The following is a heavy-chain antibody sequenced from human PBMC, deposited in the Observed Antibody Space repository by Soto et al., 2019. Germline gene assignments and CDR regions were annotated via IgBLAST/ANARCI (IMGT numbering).Heavy chain of an antibody. J-gene: IGHJ6*02. CDR3: ARTVRSYNYHYYGMDV. D-gene: IGHD1-26*01. V-gene: IGHV3-33*01. CDR1: VFTFSSYG. Sequence: PGGSLRLSCAASVFTFSSYGMHWVRQAPGKGLEWVAVIWYDGSYKYYGDSVKGRFTISRDNSKNTLYLQMNSLRAEDTAVYYCARTVRSYNYHYYGMDVWGQGTTVTVSS. CDR2: IWYDGSYK.